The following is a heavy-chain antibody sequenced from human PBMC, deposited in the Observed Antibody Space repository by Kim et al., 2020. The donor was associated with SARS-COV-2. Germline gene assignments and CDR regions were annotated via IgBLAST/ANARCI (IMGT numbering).Heavy chain of an antibody. D-gene: IGHD2-15*01. CDR2: INHSGST. J-gene: IGHJ5*02. CDR1: GGSFSGYY. CDR3: ARGRSCSGGSCRNWFDP. Sequence: SETLSLTCAVYGGSFSGYYWSWIRQPPGKGLEWIGEINHSGSTNYNPSLKSRVTISVDTSKNQFSLKLSSVTAADTAVYYCARGRSCSGGSCRNWFDPWGQGTLVTVSS. V-gene: IGHV4-34*01.